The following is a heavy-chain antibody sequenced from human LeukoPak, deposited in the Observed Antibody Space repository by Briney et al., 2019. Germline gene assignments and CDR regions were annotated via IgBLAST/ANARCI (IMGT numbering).Heavy chain of an antibody. J-gene: IGHJ4*02. D-gene: IGHD6-19*01. Sequence: SETLSLTCTVSGGSISNYYWSWIRQPPGKGLEGIGYIYYGGNTNYNPSLKSRVTISVDTSKNQYSLQLSSVTAADTAVYYCVRENYSSGWYGIIDYWGQGTLVTVSS. CDR2: IYYGGNT. CDR1: GGSISNYY. V-gene: IGHV4-59*01. CDR3: VRENYSSGWYGIIDY.